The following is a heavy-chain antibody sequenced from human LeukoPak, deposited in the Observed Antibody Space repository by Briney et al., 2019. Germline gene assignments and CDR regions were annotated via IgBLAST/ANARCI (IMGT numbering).Heavy chain of an antibody. Sequence: GGSLRLSCAASGFTFSSYWMHWVRQAPGKGLVWVSRINSDGRSTSYADSVKGRFTISRDNAKNTLYLQMNSLRAEDTAVYYCARGGSGWYVGGSFDYWGQGTLVTVSS. V-gene: IGHV3-74*01. CDR2: INSDGRST. J-gene: IGHJ4*02. CDR1: GFTFSSYW. D-gene: IGHD6-19*01. CDR3: ARGGSGWYVGGSFDY.